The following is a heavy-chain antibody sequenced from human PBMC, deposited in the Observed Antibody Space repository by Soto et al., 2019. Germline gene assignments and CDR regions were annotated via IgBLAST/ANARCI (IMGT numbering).Heavy chain of an antibody. V-gene: IGHV1-69*01. CDR3: GRYCTNTKCRGGYYLDL. J-gene: IGHJ5*02. CDR2: IILALGTP. Sequence: QVLLVQSGAEMKQPGSSVSVSCKASGDSFTNYAFTWVRQAPGQGPEWLGGIILALGTPHYSQRFQGRLRITAGESLSTVYMELGSLRLDDTAVYYCGRYCTNTKCRGGYYLDLWGQGTLLTVSS. D-gene: IGHD2-8*01. CDR1: GDSFTNYA.